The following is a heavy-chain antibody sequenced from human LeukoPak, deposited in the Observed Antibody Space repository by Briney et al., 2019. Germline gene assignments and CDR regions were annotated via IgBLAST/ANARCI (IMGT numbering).Heavy chain of an antibody. J-gene: IGHJ5*02. CDR3: AREKTWSRQNWFDP. CDR2: IYYSGST. CDR1: GGSISSSSYY. Sequence: PSETLSLTCTVSGGSISSSSYYWGWIRQPPGKGLEWIGSIYYSGSTYYNPSLKSRVTISVDTSKNQFSLKLSSVTAADTAVYYCAREKTWSRQNWFDPWGQGTLVTVSS. V-gene: IGHV4-39*07. D-gene: IGHD2-8*02.